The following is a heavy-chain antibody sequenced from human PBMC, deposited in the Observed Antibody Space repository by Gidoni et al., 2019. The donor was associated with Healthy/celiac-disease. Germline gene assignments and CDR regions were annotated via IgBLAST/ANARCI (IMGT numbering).Heavy chain of an antibody. J-gene: IGHJ5*02. CDR2: IYSSGST. Sequence: QVQLQESGPGLVKPSETLSPTCTVPGGSISSYYWSWIRQPPGKGLEWIGYIYSSGSTNYNPSLKSRVTISVDTAKNQFSLKLSSVTAADTAVYYCARDAGSGWFGDRWNWFDPWGQGTLVTVSS. CDR1: GGSISSYY. CDR3: ARDAGSGWFGDRWNWFDP. D-gene: IGHD3-10*01. V-gene: IGHV4-59*01.